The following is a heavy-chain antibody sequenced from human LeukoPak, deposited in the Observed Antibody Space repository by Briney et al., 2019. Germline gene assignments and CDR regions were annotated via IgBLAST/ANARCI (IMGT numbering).Heavy chain of an antibody. CDR1: EFAFINSA. Sequence: GASLRLSCAASEFAFINSAMTWIRQAPGKGLEWGSVVSGSGGTASYADSVKGRFTISRDNSKNTLYLQMDSLRAGDTAVYYCAKGVIRIHGWGTYRYAPIDCWGQGTLVTVSP. V-gene: IGHV3-23*01. CDR3: AKGVIRIHGWGTYRYAPIDC. D-gene: IGHD3-16*02. CDR2: VSGSGGTA. J-gene: IGHJ4*02.